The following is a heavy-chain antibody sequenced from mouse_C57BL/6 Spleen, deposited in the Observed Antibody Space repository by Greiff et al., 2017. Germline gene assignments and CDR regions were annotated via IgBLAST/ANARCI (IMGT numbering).Heavy chain of an antibody. V-gene: IGHV1-7*01. CDR3: ARGDYDYDFDY. CDR1: GYTFTSYW. D-gene: IGHD2-4*01. J-gene: IGHJ2*01. Sequence: VQVVESGAELAKPGASVKLSCKASGYTFTSYWMHWVKQRPGQGLEWIGYINPSSGYTKYNQKFKDKATLTADKSSSTAYMQLSSLTYEDSAVYYCARGDYDYDFDYWGQGTTLTVSS. CDR2: INPSSGYT.